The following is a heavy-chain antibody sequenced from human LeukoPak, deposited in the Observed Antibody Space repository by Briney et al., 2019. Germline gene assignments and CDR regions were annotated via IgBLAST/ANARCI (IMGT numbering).Heavy chain of an antibody. CDR3: AREPDDSSGYDPLYFDY. CDR1: GGTFSSYA. V-gene: IGHV1-69*13. CDR2: IVPIFGTA. D-gene: IGHD3-22*01. Sequence: SVKVSCKASGGTFSSYAISWVRQAPGPELEWMGGIVPIFGTANYAQKFQGRVTITADESTSTAYIELSSLRSEDTAVYYCAREPDDSSGYDPLYFDYWGQGTLVTVSS. J-gene: IGHJ4*02.